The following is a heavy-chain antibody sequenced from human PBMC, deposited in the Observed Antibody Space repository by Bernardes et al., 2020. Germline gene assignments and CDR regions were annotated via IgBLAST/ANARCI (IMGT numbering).Heavy chain of an antibody. Sequence: SETLSLTCGVYGGSFNGFYWTWIRQPPGKGLEWIGEINHSGSTNYNPSLKSRVTISVDTSKNHFSLKLSSVTAADTAVYYCARGPRLPLPNYYDTSGYFYWGQGTLVTVSS. V-gene: IGHV4-34*01. CDR2: INHSGST. CDR3: ARGPRLPLPNYYDTSGYFY. J-gene: IGHJ4*02. CDR1: GGSFNGFY. D-gene: IGHD3-22*01.